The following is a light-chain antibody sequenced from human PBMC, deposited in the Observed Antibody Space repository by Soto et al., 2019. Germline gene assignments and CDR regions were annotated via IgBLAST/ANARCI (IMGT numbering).Light chain of an antibody. J-gene: IGKJ1*01. Sequence: DIQMTQSPSSLSASVGDEVTITCRAGQTIMTYLNWYQLKPGKPPRIXIYAASSLHSGVPSRFSGSGAGTDFTLTISSLQPEDVETDSCQQSYNSTQTFGQGTKVGI. CDR3: QQSYNSTQT. V-gene: IGKV1-39*01. CDR2: AAS. CDR1: QTIMTY.